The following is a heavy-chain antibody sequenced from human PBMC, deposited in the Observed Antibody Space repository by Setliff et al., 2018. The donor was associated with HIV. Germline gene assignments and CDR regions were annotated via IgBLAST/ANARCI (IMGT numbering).Heavy chain of an antibody. CDR1: GASIISHY. V-gene: IGHV4-4*09. CDR3: ARGGRYCGGDCYPWHYYYYMDV. J-gene: IGHJ6*03. CDR2: IYNRDFT. D-gene: IGHD2-21*02. Sequence: KPSETLSLTCTVSGASIISHYYSWIRQPPGKGLEWIGYIYNRDFTTYNPSLKSRLTISMDTPKNQFSLRLSSVTAADTAVYYCARGGRYCGGDCYPWHYYYYMDVWGKGTTVTVSS.